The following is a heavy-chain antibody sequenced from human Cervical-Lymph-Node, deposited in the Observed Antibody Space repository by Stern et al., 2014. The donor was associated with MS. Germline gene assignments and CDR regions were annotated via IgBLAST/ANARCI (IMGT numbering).Heavy chain of an antibody. CDR1: GYTFTTYG. J-gene: IGHJ4*02. CDR2: ISADSGNT. Sequence: VQLEESGTEVKKPGASVLVSCKASGYTFTTYGITWGRQAPGQGLEWMGWISADSGNTKYAQKFQDRVTMTRDTTTGTAYMEVRSLRSEDTAVYYCARDKMHAFDYWGQGTQVTVPS. V-gene: IGHV1-18*01. CDR3: ARDKMHAFDY. D-gene: IGHD2-8*01.